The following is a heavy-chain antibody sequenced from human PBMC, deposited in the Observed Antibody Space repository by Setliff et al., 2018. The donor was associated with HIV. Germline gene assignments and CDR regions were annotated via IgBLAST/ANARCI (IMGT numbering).Heavy chain of an antibody. D-gene: IGHD4-17*01. CDR2: ISAYSGNT. V-gene: IGHV1-18*03. Sequence: ASVKVSCKASGYTFTSYAISWVRQAPGQGLEWMGWISAYSGNTHYAQRLQDRVTMTTDTSTSTAYMDLRSLRSDDMAVYYCARHPSGWYGDYFFDYWGQGTLVTVAS. CDR3: ARHPSGWYGDYFFDY. CDR1: GYTFTSYA. J-gene: IGHJ4*02.